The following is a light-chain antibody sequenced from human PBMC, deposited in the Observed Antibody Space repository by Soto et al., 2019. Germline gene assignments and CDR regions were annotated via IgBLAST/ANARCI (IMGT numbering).Light chain of an antibody. V-gene: IGKV4-1*01. J-gene: IGKJ3*01. CDR3: HQYFSIPFT. CDR2: WAS. CDR1: RSLLSSSNNKNY. Sequence: DIVMTQSPDSLAVSLGERATINCRSSRSLLSSSNNKNYFSWYQQKPGQPPKLLIYWASTRESGVPDRFSGSGSGTDFTLTISSLQAEDVAVYYCHQYFSIPFTVCPGTKVDIK.